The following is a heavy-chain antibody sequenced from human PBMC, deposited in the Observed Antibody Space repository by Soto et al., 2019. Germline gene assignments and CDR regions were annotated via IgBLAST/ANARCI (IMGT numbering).Heavy chain of an antibody. Sequence: EVQLLESGGDLVQPGGSLRLSCAASGFTFSSQAMSWVRQAPGKGLEWVSGIGGGGDSTYYADSVKGRFTISRDSSKNTLYLQMNSLRAEDTAVYYCASRAVVAAIYYFDYWVQGTLVTVSS. CDR2: IGGGGDST. J-gene: IGHJ4*02. CDR1: GFTFSSQA. D-gene: IGHD5-12*01. V-gene: IGHV3-23*01. CDR3: ASRAVVAAIYYFDY.